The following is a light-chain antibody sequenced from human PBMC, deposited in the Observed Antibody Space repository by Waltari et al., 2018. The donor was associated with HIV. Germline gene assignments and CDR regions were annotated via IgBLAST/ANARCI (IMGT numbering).Light chain of an antibody. CDR1: NRHVGYQG. Sequence: QAGLTQPPSVSKDLRQTATLTCTGNNRHVGYQGAVQLQQCQGPPPKPLSYRNNDRPSGVSERFSASRSGNTASLTIARLQPEDEADYYCAAWDSSLNNWVFGGGTKLTVL. CDR3: AAWDSSLNNWV. V-gene: IGLV10-54*04. CDR2: RNN. J-gene: IGLJ3*02.